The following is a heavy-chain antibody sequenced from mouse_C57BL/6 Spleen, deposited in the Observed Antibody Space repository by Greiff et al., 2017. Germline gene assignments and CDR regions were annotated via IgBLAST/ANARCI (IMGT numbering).Heavy chain of an antibody. D-gene: IGHD1-1*01. V-gene: IGHV3-6*01. J-gene: IGHJ4*01. Sequence: EVQLQESGPGLVKPSQSLSLTCSVTGYSITSGYYWNWIRQFPGNKLEWMGYISYDGSNNYNPSLKNRISITRDTSKNQFFLKLNSVTTEDTATYYCAREGNYGSRFHWGQGTSVTVSS. CDR2: ISYDGSN. CDR3: AREGNYGSRFH. CDR1: GYSITSGYY.